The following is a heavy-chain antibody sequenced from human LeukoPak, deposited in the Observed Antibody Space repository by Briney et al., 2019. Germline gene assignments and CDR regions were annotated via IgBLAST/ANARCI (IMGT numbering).Heavy chain of an antibody. CDR3: ARKVVVAANIDY. D-gene: IGHD2-15*01. CDR1: GASISSGVYY. J-gene: IGHJ4*02. Sequence: PSETLSLTCTVSGASISSGVYYWTWIRQHPGKALEGIGYIYYSGSTYYNPSLKSRVTISVDTSKNQFSLKLSSVTAADTAVYYCARKVVVAANIDYWGQGTLVTVSS. CDR2: IYYSGST. V-gene: IGHV4-31*03.